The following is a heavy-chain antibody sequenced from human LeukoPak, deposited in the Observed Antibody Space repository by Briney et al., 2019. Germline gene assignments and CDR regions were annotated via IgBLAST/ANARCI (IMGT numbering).Heavy chain of an antibody. Sequence: GGSLRLSCAASGFTFSSYAMHWVRQAPGKGLEWVADISYGGSNKYYADSVRGRFTISRDSSKNTLYLQMNGLRAEDTAVYYCARGKSSGWALYYMDVWGKGTTVTVSS. D-gene: IGHD6-19*01. CDR2: ISYGGSNK. CDR3: ARGKSSGWALYYMDV. J-gene: IGHJ6*03. CDR1: GFTFSSYA. V-gene: IGHV3-30-3*01.